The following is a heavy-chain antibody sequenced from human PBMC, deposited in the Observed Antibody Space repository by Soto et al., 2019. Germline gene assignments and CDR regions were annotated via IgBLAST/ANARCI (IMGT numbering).Heavy chain of an antibody. CDR1: GSTFTGYY. D-gene: IGHD2-2*01. CDR2: ITPNSGGT. V-gene: IGHV1-2*02. Sequence: VSVEVSCRASGSTFTGYYMHWVRQAPGQGLEWMGWITPNSGGTNYALKFQGRVTMTRDTSISTAYMVLSRLRSDDTAVYYCARGQYQLLGPLDYYYGMDVWGQGTTVTGS. J-gene: IGHJ6*02. CDR3: ARGQYQLLGPLDYYYGMDV.